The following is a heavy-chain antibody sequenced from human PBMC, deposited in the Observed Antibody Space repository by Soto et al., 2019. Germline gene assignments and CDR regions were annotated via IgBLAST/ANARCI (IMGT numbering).Heavy chain of an antibody. CDR1: GGSISSHY. CDR3: ARLDGYGHYFDY. J-gene: IGHJ4*02. Sequence: SETLSLTCTVSGGSISSHYWSWIRQPPGQGLEWIGYVYYSGSTNYNPSLKSRVTISVDTSKSQFSLRLSSVTAADTAVYFCARLDGYGHYFDYWGQGILVTVSS. CDR2: VYYSGST. D-gene: IGHD5-12*01. V-gene: IGHV4-59*08.